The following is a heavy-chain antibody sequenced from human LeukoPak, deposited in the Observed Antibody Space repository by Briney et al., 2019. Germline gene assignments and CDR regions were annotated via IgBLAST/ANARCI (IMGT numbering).Heavy chain of an antibody. CDR1: GYTFTGYY. V-gene: IGHV1-2*02. CDR3: ARVYQVGATKFDY. CDR2: INPNSGGT. J-gene: IGHJ4*02. D-gene: IGHD1-26*01. Sequence: ASVKVSCKASGYTFTGYYMRWVRQAPGQGLEWMGWINPNSGGTNYAQKFQGRVTMTRDTSISTAYMELSRLRSDDTAVYYRARVYQVGATKFDYWGQGTLVTVSS.